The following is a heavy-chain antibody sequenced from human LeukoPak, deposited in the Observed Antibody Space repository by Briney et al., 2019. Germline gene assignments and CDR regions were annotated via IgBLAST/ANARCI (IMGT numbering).Heavy chain of an antibody. CDR3: ARDRGNNWNDVRWFDP. Sequence: PSETLSLTCAASGYSISSGYYWGWIRQPPGKGLEWIGSIYHSGSTYYNPSLKSRVTISVDTSKNQFSLKLSSVTAADTAVYYCARDRGNNWNDVRWFDPWGQGTLVTVSS. CDR2: IYHSGST. J-gene: IGHJ5*02. V-gene: IGHV4-38-2*02. D-gene: IGHD1-1*01. CDR1: GYSISSGYY.